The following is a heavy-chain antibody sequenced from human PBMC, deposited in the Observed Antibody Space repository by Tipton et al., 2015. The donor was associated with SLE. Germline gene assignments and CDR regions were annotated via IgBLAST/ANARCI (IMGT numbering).Heavy chain of an antibody. Sequence: TLSLTCTVSGASISRHYWSWIRQPPGKGLEWIGYINYSGSTNYNPSLKSRVTISVDTSEKQVSLRLNSVTAADTAVYYCARGVRIAVVKGWYFDLWGRGTLVTVSS. CDR2: INYSGST. CDR3: ARGVRIAVVKGWYFDL. CDR1: GASISRHY. J-gene: IGHJ2*01. D-gene: IGHD6-19*01. V-gene: IGHV4-59*08.